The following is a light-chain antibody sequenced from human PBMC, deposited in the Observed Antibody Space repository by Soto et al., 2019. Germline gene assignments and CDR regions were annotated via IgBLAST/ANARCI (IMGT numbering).Light chain of an antibody. CDR1: QSVLYSSNNKNY. Sequence: DIVMTQSPDSLAVSLGERATINCKSSQSVLYSSNNKNYLAWYRQKPGQPPKLLIYWASTRESGVPDRFSGRGSGTDFSLTISSLQADDVAVYFCQQYHTVPFTFGPGTKVEIK. J-gene: IGKJ3*01. CDR3: QQYHTVPFT. V-gene: IGKV4-1*01. CDR2: WAS.